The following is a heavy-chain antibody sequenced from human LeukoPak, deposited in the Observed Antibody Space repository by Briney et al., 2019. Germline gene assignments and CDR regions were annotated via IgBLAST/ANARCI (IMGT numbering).Heavy chain of an antibody. CDR3: ITEPHDYGDFTFGY. V-gene: IGHV3-15*01. Sequence: NAGGSLRLSCGASELTFKNVWMSWVRQAPGKGLEWVGRISSKSDGGTTDYAAPVKGRFTISRDDSTNTLSLQMSSLKAEDTALYFCITEPHDYGDFTFGYWGQGTLVTVSS. D-gene: IGHD4-17*01. CDR2: ISSKSDGGTT. CDR1: ELTFKNVW. J-gene: IGHJ4*02.